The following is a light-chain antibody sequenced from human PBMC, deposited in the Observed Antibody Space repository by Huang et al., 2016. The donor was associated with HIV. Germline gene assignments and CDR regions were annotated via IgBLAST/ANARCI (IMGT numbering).Light chain of an antibody. CDR3: QQYNNRYT. J-gene: IGKJ2*01. Sequence: IVMTQSPATLSVSPGERATLSCRASQSISSNLAWYQQKPGQAPRLLIYGASTRATGIPARFSGSGSGTDFTLTISSLQSEDFAVYYCQQYNNRYTCGQGTKLEIK. CDR1: QSISSN. CDR2: GAS. V-gene: IGKV3-15*01.